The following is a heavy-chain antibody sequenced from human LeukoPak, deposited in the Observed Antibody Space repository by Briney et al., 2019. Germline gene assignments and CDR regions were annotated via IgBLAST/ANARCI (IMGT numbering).Heavy chain of an antibody. V-gene: IGHV1-18*01. J-gene: IGHJ4*02. D-gene: IGHD2-8*01. CDR3: ARGQSMYY. CDR1: GYTLNNFV. Sequence: SVNVSCKAAGYTLNNFVTSWVSQAHGQCLEWVGWISPHTYSTRYAARVQGRVTMTTDTSTSTVYMELRNLRPDDTAVYFCARGQSMYYWGQGTPVTVPS. CDR2: ISPHTYST.